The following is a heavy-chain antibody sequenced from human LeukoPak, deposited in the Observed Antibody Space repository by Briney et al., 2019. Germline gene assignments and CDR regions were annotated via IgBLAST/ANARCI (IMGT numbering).Heavy chain of an antibody. D-gene: IGHD3-22*01. CDR2: ISSSSSTI. CDR3: ARLRDLYDSSGYYYNWFDP. CDR1: GFTFSSYS. Sequence: PGGSLRLSCAASGFTFSSYSMNWVRQAPGKGLEWVSYISSSSSTIYYADSVKGRFTISRDNAKNSLYLQMNSLRAEDTAVYYCARLRDLYDSSGYYYNWFDPWGQGTLVTVSS. V-gene: IGHV3-48*01. J-gene: IGHJ5*02.